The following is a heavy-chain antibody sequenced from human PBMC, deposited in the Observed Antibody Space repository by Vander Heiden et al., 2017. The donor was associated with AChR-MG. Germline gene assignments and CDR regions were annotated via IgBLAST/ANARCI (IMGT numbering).Heavy chain of an antibody. Sequence: QVQLVHSGAEVEKPGASVKVSRKASGYTLTGSYMHGVRQDPGQGLEWMGWINPNNGGTYLAQKFQGRVTMTRDTSITTAYMGLSRLRSDDTAVYYCARKAYYYYAMDVWGQGTTVTVSS. CDR3: ARKAYYYYAMDV. J-gene: IGHJ6*02. CDR1: GYTLTGSY. V-gene: IGHV1-2*02. CDR2: INPNNGGT.